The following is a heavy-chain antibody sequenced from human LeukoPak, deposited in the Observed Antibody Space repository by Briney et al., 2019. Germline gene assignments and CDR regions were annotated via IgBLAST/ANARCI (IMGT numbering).Heavy chain of an antibody. V-gene: IGHV3-30*18. CDR2: ISYDGSNK. D-gene: IGHD6-19*01. CDR1: GFTFSSYG. J-gene: IGHJ6*03. CDR3: AKDKQWLNYYYYMDV. Sequence: GGSLRLSCAASGFTFSSYGTHWVRQAPGKGLEWVAVISYDGSNKYYADSVKGRFTISRDNSKNTLYLQMNSLRAEDTAVYYCAKDKQWLNYYYYMDVWGKGTTVTVSS.